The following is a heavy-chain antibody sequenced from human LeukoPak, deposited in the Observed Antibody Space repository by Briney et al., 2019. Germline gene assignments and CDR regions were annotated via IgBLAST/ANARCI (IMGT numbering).Heavy chain of an antibody. CDR3: ARGAIGDFWSGYLSSLSHYYYYYMDV. CDR1: GFTFSSYW. J-gene: IGHJ6*03. D-gene: IGHD3-3*01. Sequence: GGSLRLSCAASGFTFSSYWMHWVRQAPGKGLVWVSRINSDGSSTSYADSVKGRFTISRDNAKNTLYLRMNSLRAEDTAVYYCARGAIGDFWSGYLSSLSHYYYYYMDVWGKGTTVTVSS. CDR2: INSDGSST. V-gene: IGHV3-74*01.